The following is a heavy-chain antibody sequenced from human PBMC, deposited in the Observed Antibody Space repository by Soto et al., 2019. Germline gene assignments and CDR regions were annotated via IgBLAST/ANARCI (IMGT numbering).Heavy chain of an antibody. CDR2: IIPIFGTA. CDR1: GGTFSSYA. D-gene: IGHD3-10*01. CDR3: ARDRIHYGSGSYYASPYYYYGMDV. J-gene: IGHJ6*02. V-gene: IGHV1-69*06. Sequence: SVKVSCKASGGTFSSYAISWVRQAPGQGLEWMGGIIPIFGTANYAQKFQGRVTIAADKSTSTAYMELSSLRSEDTAVYYCARDRIHYGSGSYYASPYYYYGMDVWGQGTTVTVSS.